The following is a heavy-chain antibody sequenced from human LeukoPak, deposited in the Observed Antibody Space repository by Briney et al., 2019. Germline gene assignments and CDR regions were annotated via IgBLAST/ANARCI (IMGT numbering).Heavy chain of an antibody. CDR2: ISSSSSTI. CDR1: GGSISSSS. J-gene: IGHJ4*02. Sequence: PSETLSLTCTVSGGSISSSSYYWGWIRQPPGKGLEWVSYISSSSSTIYYADSVKGRFTISRDNAKNSLYLQMNSLRAEDTAVYYCASDAVLYSFGDYWGQGTLVTVSS. CDR3: ASDAVLYSFGDY. D-gene: IGHD5-18*01. V-gene: IGHV3-48*01.